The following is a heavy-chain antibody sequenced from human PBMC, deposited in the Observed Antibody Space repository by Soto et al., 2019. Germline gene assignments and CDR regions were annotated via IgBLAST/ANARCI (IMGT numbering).Heavy chain of an antibody. Sequence: QVQLQESGPGLVKPAQTLSLTCTVSGGSISSGDYWWSWIRQPPGKGLEWIGYMSSTGNTYYKPSLKSRVTISVDTSKIQLSLKVNSVTAADTAVYYCARDRPGTGRYAFDIWGQGTMVTVSS. CDR2: MSSTGNT. V-gene: IGHV4-30-4*08. CDR3: ARDRPGTGRYAFDI. D-gene: IGHD1-1*01. CDR1: GGSISSGDYW. J-gene: IGHJ3*02.